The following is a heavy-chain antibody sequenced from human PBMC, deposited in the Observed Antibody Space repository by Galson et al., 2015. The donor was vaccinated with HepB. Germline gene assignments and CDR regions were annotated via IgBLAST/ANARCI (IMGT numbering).Heavy chain of an antibody. CDR1: GFTFSSYG. V-gene: IGHV3-30*18. J-gene: IGHJ4*02. CDR3: AKELMVPARSYFDY. CDR2: ISYDGSNK. D-gene: IGHD2-2*01. Sequence: SLRLSCAASGFTFSSYGMHWVRQAPGKGLEWVAVISYDGSNKYYADSVKGRFTISRGNSKNTLYLQMNSLRAEDTAVYYCAKELMVPARSYFDYWGQGTLVTVSS.